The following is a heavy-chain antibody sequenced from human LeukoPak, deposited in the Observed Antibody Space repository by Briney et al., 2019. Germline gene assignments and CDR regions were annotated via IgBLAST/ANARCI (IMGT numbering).Heavy chain of an antibody. J-gene: IGHJ4*02. CDR2: ISWNSGSI. CDR3: AKDREVVAANYFDY. Sequence: PGGSLRLSCEASGFTFDDYAMHWVRQAPGKGLEWVSGISWNSGSIGYADSVKGRFTISRDNAKNSLYLQMNSLRAEDTALYYCAKDREVVAANYFDYWGQGTLVTVSS. V-gene: IGHV3-9*01. CDR1: GFTFDDYA. D-gene: IGHD2-15*01.